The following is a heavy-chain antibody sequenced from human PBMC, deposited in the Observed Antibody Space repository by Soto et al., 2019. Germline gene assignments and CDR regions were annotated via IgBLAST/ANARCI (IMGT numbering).Heavy chain of an antibody. V-gene: IGHV4-4*02. CDR3: GKAALCVPVPFLFGP. CDR1: GTSGSGANG. J-gene: IGHJ5*02. Sequence: PSETLSLTCAVSGTSGSGANGWRWVRQPPGKGLEWIGEIHTSGNTDYNPSLKSRVPRSRDMANNEFTLKRTTVTAAETALYYWGKAALCVPVPFLFGPWGQGSLVAVFS. D-gene: IGHD6-25*01. CDR2: IHTSGNT.